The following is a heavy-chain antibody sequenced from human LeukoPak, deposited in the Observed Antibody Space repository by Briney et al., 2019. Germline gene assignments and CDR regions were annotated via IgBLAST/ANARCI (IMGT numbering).Heavy chain of an antibody. V-gene: IGHV3-23*01. CDR1: GFKLSSYS. CDR3: AHGSMYQLDY. D-gene: IGHD2-2*01. Sequence: GGSLRLSCAASGFKLSSYSMNWVRQAPGKGLEWVSGIVGGAGGTYYADSVKGRFTISRDNSKNTLYLQMNSLRAEDTAVYYCAHGSMYQLDYWGQGTLVTVSS. J-gene: IGHJ4*02. CDR2: IVGGAGGT.